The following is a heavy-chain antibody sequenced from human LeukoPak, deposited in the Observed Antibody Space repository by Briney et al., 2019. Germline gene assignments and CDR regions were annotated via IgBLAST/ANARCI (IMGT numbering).Heavy chain of an antibody. D-gene: IGHD3-22*01. Sequence: ASVKVSCKVSGYTLTELSMHWVRQAPGKGLGWMGGFDPEDGETIYAQKFQGRVTMTEDTSTDTAYMELSSLRSEDTAVYYCATDYRYDSSGYPPSFDYWGQGTLVTVSS. CDR3: ATDYRYDSSGYPPSFDY. J-gene: IGHJ4*02. CDR1: GYTLTELS. V-gene: IGHV1-24*01. CDR2: FDPEDGET.